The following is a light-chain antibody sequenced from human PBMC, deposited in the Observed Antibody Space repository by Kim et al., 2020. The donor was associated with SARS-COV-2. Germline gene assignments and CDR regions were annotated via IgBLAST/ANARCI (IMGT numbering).Light chain of an antibody. Sequence: KAVTISCNRSTDSIATYYVQWYQQRPGSVPTPVIYEDSRRPSGVPRRFSGSIDTSSNSASLTISGLRTEDEADYYCQSYDSHNHLIFGGGTQLTVL. CDR3: QSYDSHNHLI. CDR1: TDSIATYY. J-gene: IGLJ2*01. V-gene: IGLV6-57*03. CDR2: EDS.